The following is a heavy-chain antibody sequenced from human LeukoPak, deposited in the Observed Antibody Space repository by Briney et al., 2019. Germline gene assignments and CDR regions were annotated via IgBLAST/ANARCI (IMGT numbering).Heavy chain of an antibody. Sequence: SVKVSCKASGYTFTSYYMHWVRQAPGQGLEWMGGIIPIFGTANYAQKFQGRVTITADESTSTAYMELSSLRSEDTAVYYCARVAAAPDYYYGMDVWGQGTTVTVSS. V-gene: IGHV1-69*13. CDR2: IIPIFGTA. CDR3: ARVAAAPDYYYGMDV. D-gene: IGHD6-13*01. CDR1: GYTFTSYY. J-gene: IGHJ6*02.